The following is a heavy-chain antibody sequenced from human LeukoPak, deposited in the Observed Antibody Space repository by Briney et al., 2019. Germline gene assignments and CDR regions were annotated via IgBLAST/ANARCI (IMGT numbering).Heavy chain of an antibody. CDR1: GGSFSGYY. Sequence: SETLSLTCAVYGGSFSGYYWSWIRQPPGKGLEWIGEINHNGSTNYNPSLKSRVTISVDTSKNQFSLKLSSVTAADTAVYYCARDYGSGSYIGARTYNWFDPWGQGTLVTVSS. V-gene: IGHV4-34*01. CDR2: INHNGST. J-gene: IGHJ5*02. CDR3: ARDYGSGSYIGARTYNWFDP. D-gene: IGHD3-10*01.